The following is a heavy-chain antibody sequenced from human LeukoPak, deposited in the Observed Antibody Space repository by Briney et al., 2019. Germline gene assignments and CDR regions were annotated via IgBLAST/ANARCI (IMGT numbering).Heavy chain of an antibody. J-gene: IGHJ4*02. CDR3: ARVPNYDSSGYYYREVAEFDY. D-gene: IGHD3-22*01. V-gene: IGHV4-59*11. Sequence: SETLSLTCTVFGGSISSHYWSWIRQPPGKGLEWIGYIYYSGSTNYNPSLKSRVTISVDTSKNQFSLKLSSVTAADTAVYYCARVPNYDSSGYYYREVAEFDYWGQGTLVTVSS. CDR2: IYYSGST. CDR1: GGSISSHY.